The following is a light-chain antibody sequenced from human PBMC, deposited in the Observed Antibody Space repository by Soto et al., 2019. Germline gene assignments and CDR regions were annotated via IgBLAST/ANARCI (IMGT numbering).Light chain of an antibody. CDR1: QSVSGY. CDR3: QQRGTWPT. V-gene: IGKV3-11*01. CDR2: DAS. J-gene: IGKJ1*01. Sequence: EIVLTQSPDTLSLSPGERATLSCRASQSVSGYVAWYQQKPGQAPRLLIYDASSRANGIPARFTGSGSGTDFSLTISSLEPEDFAVYYCQQRGTWPTFGQGTKVDI.